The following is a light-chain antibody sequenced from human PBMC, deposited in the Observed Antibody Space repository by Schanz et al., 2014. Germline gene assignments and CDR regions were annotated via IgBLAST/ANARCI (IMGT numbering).Light chain of an antibody. J-gene: IGLJ3*02. CDR3: AVWDESLSGWV. CDR2: SNN. CDR1: SSNIGSNY. Sequence: QSVLTQPPSVSGPPGQLVTIPCSGSSSNIGSNYVYWYQQLPGTAPKLVIYSNNQRPSGVPDRFSGSRSGTSASLAISGLRSEDEADFYCAVWDESLSGWVFGGGTKVTVL. V-gene: IGLV1-47*01.